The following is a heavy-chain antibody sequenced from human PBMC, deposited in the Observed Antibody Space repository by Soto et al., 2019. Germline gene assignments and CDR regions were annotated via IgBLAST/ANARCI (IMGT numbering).Heavy chain of an antibody. V-gene: IGHV3-23*01. D-gene: IGHD2-2*01. CDR1: GFTFSSYA. Sequence: EVQLLESGGGLVQPGGSLRLSCAASGFTFSSYAMSWVRQAPGKGLEWVSAISGSGGSTYYADSVKGRFTISRDNSKNTLYLQMNSLRAEDTAVYYCAKTLGQLPHTKAGVDYWGQGTLVTVSS. CDR3: AKTLGQLPHTKAGVDY. J-gene: IGHJ4*02. CDR2: ISGSGGST.